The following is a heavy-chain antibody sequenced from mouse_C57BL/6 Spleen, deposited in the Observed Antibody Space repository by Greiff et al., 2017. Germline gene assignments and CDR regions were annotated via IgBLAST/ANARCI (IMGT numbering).Heavy chain of an antibody. Sequence: EVKLMESGPELVKPGASVKMSCKASGYTFTDYNMHWVKQSHGKSLEWIGYINPNNGGTSYNQKFKGKATLTVNKSSSTAYMELRSLTSEDSAVYYYASELVFDYWGQGTTLTVSS. J-gene: IGHJ2*01. CDR1: GYTFTDYN. V-gene: IGHV1-22*01. D-gene: IGHD4-1*01. CDR3: ASELVFDY. CDR2: INPNNGGT.